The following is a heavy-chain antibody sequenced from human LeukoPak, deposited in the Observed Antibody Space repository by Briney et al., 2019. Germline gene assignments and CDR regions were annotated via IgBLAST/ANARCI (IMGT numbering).Heavy chain of an antibody. V-gene: IGHV4-30-2*01. CDR2: IHHSGGT. CDR1: GVSASSGNYY. D-gene: IGHD3-9*01. CDR3: ASRGYGILTGSPFDY. J-gene: IGHJ4*02. Sequence: PSETLSLTCSVSGVSASSGNYYWSWIRQPSGKGLEWIGYIHHSGGTYYNPSLKSRVTISVDKSKNQFSLKLSSVTAADSAVYYCASRGYGILTGSPFDYWGQGTLVTVSS.